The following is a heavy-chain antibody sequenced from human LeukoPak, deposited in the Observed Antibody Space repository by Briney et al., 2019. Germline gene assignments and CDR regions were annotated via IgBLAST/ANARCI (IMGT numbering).Heavy chain of an antibody. CDR1: GYTFTSYA. CDR2: INAGNGNT. V-gene: IGHV1-3*01. CDR3: ARDLGGPSSWYYYYGMDV. D-gene: IGHD6-13*01. J-gene: IGHJ6*02. Sequence: ASVKVSCKASGYTFTSYAMHWVRQAPGQRLEWMGWINAGNGNTKYSQKFQGRVTITRDTSASTAYMELSSLRSEDTAVYYCARDLGGPSSWYYYYGMDVWGQGTTVTVSS.